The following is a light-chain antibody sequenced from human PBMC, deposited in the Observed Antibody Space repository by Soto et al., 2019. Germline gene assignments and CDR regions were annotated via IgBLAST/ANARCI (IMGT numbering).Light chain of an antibody. CDR1: SSDVGGYNY. CDR3: SSYTSTVTWV. CDR2: EVS. Sequence: QSALTQPASVSGSPGQSITISCTGTSSDVGGYNYVSWYQLHPGKAPKLMIYEVSNRPSGVSNRFSGSKSGNTASLTISGLQAEDEADYYCSSYTSTVTWVFGGGTKLTVL. V-gene: IGLV2-14*01. J-gene: IGLJ3*02.